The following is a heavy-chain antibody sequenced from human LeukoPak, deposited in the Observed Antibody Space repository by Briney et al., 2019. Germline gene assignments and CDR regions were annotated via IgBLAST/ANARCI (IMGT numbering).Heavy chain of an antibody. V-gene: IGHV3-23*01. Sequence: GGSLRLSFEASGFTFCSHAMYWVRQAPGKGLEWVAGIFGSGGSPHYADPVKGRFTISRDNSRNTVYLQINGLRAEDTAVYYCGKTTVGYSSGQKPAWPVDYWGQGTLVTVSS. D-gene: IGHD5-18*01. J-gene: IGHJ4*02. CDR1: GFTFCSHA. CDR3: GKTTVGYSSGQKPAWPVDY. CDR2: IFGSGGSP.